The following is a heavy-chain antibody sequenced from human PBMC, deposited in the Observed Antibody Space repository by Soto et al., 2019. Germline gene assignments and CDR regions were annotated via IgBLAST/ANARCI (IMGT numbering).Heavy chain of an antibody. CDR1: GGSFSGYY. CDR3: ARGRAPRYIVAVKYYFDY. CDR2: INHSGST. J-gene: IGHJ4*02. V-gene: IGHV4-34*01. D-gene: IGHD5-12*01. Sequence: SETLSLTCAVYGGSFSGYYWSWIRQPPGKGLEWICEINHSGSTNFNPSLKSRVTISVDTSKNQFSLKLSSVTAADTAFFFCARGRAPRYIVAVKYYFDYWGQGTLVTVSS.